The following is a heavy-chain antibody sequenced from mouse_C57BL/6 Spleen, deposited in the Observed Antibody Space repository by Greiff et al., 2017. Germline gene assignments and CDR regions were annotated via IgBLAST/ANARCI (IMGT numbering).Heavy chain of an antibody. J-gene: IGHJ4*01. CDR1: GFSLTSYG. V-gene: IGHV2-5*01. CDR2: IWRGGST. CDR3: AKYYGSSYGAMDY. D-gene: IGHD1-1*01. Sequence: VKLQESGPGLVQPSQSLSITCTVSGFSLTSYGVHWVRQSPGKGLEWLGVIWRGGSTDYNAAFMSRLSITKDNSQSPVFFKMNSLQADDTAIYYCAKYYGSSYGAMDYWGQGTSVTVSS.